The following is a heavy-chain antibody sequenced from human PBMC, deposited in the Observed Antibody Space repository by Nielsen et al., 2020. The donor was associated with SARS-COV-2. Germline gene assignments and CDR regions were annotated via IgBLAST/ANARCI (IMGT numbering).Heavy chain of an antibody. D-gene: IGHD3-10*01. CDR2: IYYTGSA. J-gene: IGHJ5*02. V-gene: IGHV4-30-4*01. CDR3: ARVGGSGIGQYNWFDP. Sequence: SETLSLTCTVSGGSISSGDYYWSWIRQPPGKGLEWIGHIYYTGSAYYNPSLRSRLTISVDTSKNQLSLRLSSGTATDTAVYYCARVGGSGIGQYNWFDPWGQGTLVTVSA. CDR1: GGSISSGDYY.